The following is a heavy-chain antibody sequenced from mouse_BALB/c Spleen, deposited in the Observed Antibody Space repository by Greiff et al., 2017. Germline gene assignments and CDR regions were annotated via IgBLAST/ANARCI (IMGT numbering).Heavy chain of an antibody. CDR1: GYAFSSSW. D-gene: IGHD1-1*01. CDR3: ARRGFTTVNMDY. V-gene: IGHV1-82*01. Sequence: QVQLQQSGPELVKPGASVKISCKASGYAFSSSWMNWVKQRPGQGLEWIGRIYPGDGDTNYNGKFKGKATLTADKSSSTAYMQLSSLTSVDSAVYFCARRGFTTVNMDYWGQGTSVTVSS. CDR2: IYPGDGDT. J-gene: IGHJ4*01.